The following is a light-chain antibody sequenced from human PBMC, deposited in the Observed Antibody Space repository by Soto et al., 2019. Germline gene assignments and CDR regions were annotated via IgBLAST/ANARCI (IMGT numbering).Light chain of an antibody. Sequence: EIVLTQSPGTLSLSPGERATLSCRASQSVSSSYLAWYQQKPGQAPRLLIYGASSRATGIPDRFSGSGSGTDFTLTISRLEPEDFAVYSCLQYGSSPGTFGPGTTVDIK. CDR1: QSVSSSY. CDR3: LQYGSSPGT. CDR2: GAS. J-gene: IGKJ3*01. V-gene: IGKV3-20*01.